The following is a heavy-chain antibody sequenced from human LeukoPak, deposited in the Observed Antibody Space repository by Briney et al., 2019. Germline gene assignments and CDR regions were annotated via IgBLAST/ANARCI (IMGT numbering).Heavy chain of an antibody. D-gene: IGHD3-22*01. Sequence: SQTLSLTCTVSGGSFSSGAYYWSWIRQLPGKGLEWIGYIHYSGSPYYNPSLKSRVSISGDTSKNQFSLTLSSVTVADTAAYYCARDSGYDSRGFYYGGFDPWGQGILVTVSS. J-gene: IGHJ5*02. CDR1: GGSFSSGAYY. CDR2: IHYSGSP. CDR3: ARDSGYDSRGFYYGGFDP. V-gene: IGHV4-31*03.